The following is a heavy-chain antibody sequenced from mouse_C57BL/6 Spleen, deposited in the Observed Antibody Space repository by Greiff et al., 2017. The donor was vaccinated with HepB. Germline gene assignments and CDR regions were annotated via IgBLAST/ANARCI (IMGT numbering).Heavy chain of an antibody. J-gene: IGHJ4*01. V-gene: IGHV5-17*01. CDR2: ISSGSSTI. D-gene: IGHD1-1*01. CDR1: GFTFSDYG. Sequence: EVKVVESGGGLVKPGGSLKLSCAASGFTFSDYGMHWVRQAPEKGLEWVAYISSGSSTIYYADAVKGRFTISRDNAKNTLFLQMTSLRSEDTAMYYCARPGDYYYGSSYDYYAMDYWGQGTSVTVSS. CDR3: ARPGDYYYGSSYDYYAMDY.